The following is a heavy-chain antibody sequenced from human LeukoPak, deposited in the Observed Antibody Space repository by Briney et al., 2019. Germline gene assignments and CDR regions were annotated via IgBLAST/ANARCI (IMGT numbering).Heavy chain of an antibody. CDR3: ATAPLRMGTWGFYYHYGMDV. CDR2: FDPEDGET. D-gene: IGHD2-8*01. V-gene: IGHV1-24*01. J-gene: IGHJ6*02. Sequence: ASVKVSCKVSGYTLTELSMHWVRQAPGKGLEWMGGFDPEDGETIYAQKFQGRVTMTEDTSTDTAYMELSSLRSEDTAVYYCATAPLRMGTWGFYYHYGMDVWGQGTTVTVSS. CDR1: GYTLTELS.